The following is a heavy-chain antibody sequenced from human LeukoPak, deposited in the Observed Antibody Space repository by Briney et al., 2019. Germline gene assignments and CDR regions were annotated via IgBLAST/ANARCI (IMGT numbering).Heavy chain of an antibody. V-gene: IGHV4-34*01. J-gene: IGHJ4*02. Sequence: PSETLSLTRAVYGGSFSGYYWIWIRQPPGKGLEWIGEINHSGITNYNPSLKSRVTISVDTSKNQFSLKLSSVTAADTAVYYCARQGYGAFDYWGQGTLVTVSS. CDR2: INHSGIT. CDR3: ARQGYGAFDY. D-gene: IGHD3-10*01. CDR1: GGSFSGYY.